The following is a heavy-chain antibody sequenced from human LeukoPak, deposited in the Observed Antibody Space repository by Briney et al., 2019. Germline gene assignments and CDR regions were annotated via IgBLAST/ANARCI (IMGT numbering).Heavy chain of an antibody. CDR2: IGTSGIST. CDR1: GFTFSTYA. J-gene: IGHJ4*02. D-gene: IGHD2-8*02. CDR3: VRGQEVVYTPTFDY. Sequence: GGSLRLSCSASGFTFSTYAIHWVRQAPGKGLQYVSSIGTSGISTYYADSVTGRFTISRDNSKDSLYLQMSNLRPEDTAVYYCVRGQEVVYTPTFDYWGQGVLVTVSS. V-gene: IGHV3-64D*09.